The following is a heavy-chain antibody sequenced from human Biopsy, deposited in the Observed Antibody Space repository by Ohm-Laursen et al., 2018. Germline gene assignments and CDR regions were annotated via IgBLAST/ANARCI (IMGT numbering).Heavy chain of an antibody. CDR2: LFTSGTT. CDR3: VRGGSGSFPFDY. J-gene: IGHJ4*02. V-gene: IGHV4-4*07. CDR1: GRSINSYC. D-gene: IGHD3-10*01. Sequence: SVTLSLTCSASGRSINSYCWSWMRQPAGKGLEWIGRLFTSGTTNYSPSLNNRVTMSVDTSKNQFSLRLTSVTAADTAVYYCVRGGSGSFPFDYWGPGTLVTVSS.